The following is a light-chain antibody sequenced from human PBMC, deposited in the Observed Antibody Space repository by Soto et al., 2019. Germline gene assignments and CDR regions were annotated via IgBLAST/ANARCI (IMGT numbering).Light chain of an antibody. V-gene: IGLV1-40*01. CDR1: SSNIGAGYD. J-gene: IGLJ1*01. CDR3: QSYDNSLSAYV. Sequence: QSVLAQPPSVSGAPGQKVTISCTGSSSNIGAGYDLHWYQQLPGTAPKLLLYGNSNRPSGVPDRLSGSKSGTSASLAITGLQAEDEADYYCQSYDNSLSAYVFGTGTKLTVL. CDR2: GNS.